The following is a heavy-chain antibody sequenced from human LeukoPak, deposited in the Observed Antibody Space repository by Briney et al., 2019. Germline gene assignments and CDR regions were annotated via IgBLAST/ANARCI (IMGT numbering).Heavy chain of an antibody. V-gene: IGHV3-48*01. CDR2: ISSSSSTI. Sequence: PGGSLRLSCAASGFTFSNYNMNWVRQAPGKGLEWVSYISSSSSTIYYADSVKGRFTISRDNAKNSLYLQMNSLRAEDTAVYYCARVRCTNGVCYLDYWGQGTLVTVSS. CDR3: ARVRCTNGVCYLDY. D-gene: IGHD2-8*01. J-gene: IGHJ4*02. CDR1: GFTFSNYN.